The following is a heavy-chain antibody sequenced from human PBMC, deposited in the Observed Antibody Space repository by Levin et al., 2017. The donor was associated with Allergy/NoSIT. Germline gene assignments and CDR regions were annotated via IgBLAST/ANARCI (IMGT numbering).Heavy chain of an antibody. J-gene: IGHJ2*01. CDR2: IYYSGST. V-gene: IGHV4-59*01. Sequence: SETLSLTCTVSGGSISSYYWSWIRQPPGKGLEWIGYIYYSGSTNYNPSLKSRVTISVDTSKNQFSLKLSSVTAADTAVYYCAREYLDSSGYYYAWYFDRWGRGTLVTVSS. D-gene: IGHD3-22*01. CDR3: AREYLDSSGYYYAWYFDR. CDR1: GGSISSYY.